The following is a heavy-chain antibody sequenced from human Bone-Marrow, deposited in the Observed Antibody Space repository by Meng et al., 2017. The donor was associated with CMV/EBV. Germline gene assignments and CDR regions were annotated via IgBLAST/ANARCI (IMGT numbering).Heavy chain of an antibody. J-gene: IGHJ4*02. CDR2: IIPIFGTA. CDR3: ARGNSSSWYGAYYDY. Sequence: SVKVSCKASGGTFSSYAISWVRQAPGQGLEWMGGIIPIFGTANYAQKFQGRVTITADKSTSTAYMELSSLRSEDTAVYYCARGNSSSWYGAYYDYCGQRTLVVASS. V-gene: IGHV1-69*06. D-gene: IGHD6-13*01. CDR1: GGTFSSYA.